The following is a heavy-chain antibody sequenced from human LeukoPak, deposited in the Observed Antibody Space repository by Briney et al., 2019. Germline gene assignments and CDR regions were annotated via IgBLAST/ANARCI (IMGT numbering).Heavy chain of an antibody. J-gene: IGHJ6*02. V-gene: IGHV1-18*01. CDR1: GYTFTSYA. CDR2: ISAYNGNT. CDR3: ARVSVSLERPSTNYYYYGMDV. D-gene: IGHD1-1*01. Sequence: ASVKVSCKASGYTFTSYAMHWVRQAPGQRLEWMGWISAYNGNTNYAQKLQGRVTMTTDTSTSTAYMELRSLRSDDTAVYYCARVSVSLERPSTNYYYYGMDVWGQGTTVTVSS.